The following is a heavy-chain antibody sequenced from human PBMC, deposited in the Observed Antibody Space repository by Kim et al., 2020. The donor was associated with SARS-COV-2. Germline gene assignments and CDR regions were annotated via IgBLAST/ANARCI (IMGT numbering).Heavy chain of an antibody. Sequence: SETLSLTCTVSGGSISNYFWGWLRQPPGKGLEWIGNIQDSGSPNYNPSLKSRVRISIDTSTNQFSLDLTSVTAADTAVYYCARDPVPVTGEGGFDSWGQGTLVTVSS. D-gene: IGHD7-27*01. CDR2: IQDSGSP. CDR3: ARDPVPVTGEGGFDS. J-gene: IGHJ4*02. CDR1: GGSISNYF. V-gene: IGHV4-59*01.